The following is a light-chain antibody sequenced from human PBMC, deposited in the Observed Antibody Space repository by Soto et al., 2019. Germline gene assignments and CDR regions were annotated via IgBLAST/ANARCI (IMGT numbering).Light chain of an antibody. CDR2: AAS. CDR3: QQAYSFPVT. V-gene: IGKV1-39*01. Sequence: DIQMTPSPSSLSASVVDRVTITCRASQSISSYLNWYQQKPGKAPKLLIYAASSLQSGVPSRFSGSGSGTDFTLTISSLQPEDFATYYCQQAYSFPVTFGQGTRLEIK. J-gene: IGKJ5*01. CDR1: QSISSY.